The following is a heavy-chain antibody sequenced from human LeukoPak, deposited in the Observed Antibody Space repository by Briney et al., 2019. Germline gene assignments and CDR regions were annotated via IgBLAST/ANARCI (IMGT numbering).Heavy chain of an antibody. D-gene: IGHD3-22*01. Sequence: GGSLRLSCAASGFTFSSYVMSWVRQAPGKGLEWVSSISGSGYSTYYADSVKGRFTISRDNSKNTLYLQMNSLRAEDTAVYYCARDYYDSSGYYGYWGQGTLVTVSS. V-gene: IGHV3-23*01. CDR3: ARDYYDSSGYYGY. CDR1: GFTFSSYV. J-gene: IGHJ4*02. CDR2: ISGSGYST.